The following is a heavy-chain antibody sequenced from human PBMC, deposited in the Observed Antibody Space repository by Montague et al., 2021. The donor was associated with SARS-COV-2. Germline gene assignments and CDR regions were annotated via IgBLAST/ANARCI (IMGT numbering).Heavy chain of an antibody. CDR1: GDSVASNSPA. CDR2: PYYRTKRYY. Sequence: CAISGDSVASNSPAWNWLRPSLPSDLEWLCRPYYRTKRYYDYAVXXKGRMTISPDTSKNQFSLQLSSVTPEDRAVYYCARDPRYSLSWSFDYWGQGTLVTVSS. CDR3: ARDPRYSLSWSFDY. J-gene: IGHJ4*02. D-gene: IGHD6-13*01. V-gene: IGHV6-1*01.